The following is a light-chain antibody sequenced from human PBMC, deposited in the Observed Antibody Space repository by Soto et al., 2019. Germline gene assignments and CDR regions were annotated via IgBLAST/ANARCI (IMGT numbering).Light chain of an antibody. CDR1: SGDVGGYNY. Sequence: QSVLAQPASVSGSPGQSITISCTGTSGDVGGYNYVSWYQQYPGKAPKLMIYEVSNRPSGVSNRFSGSKSGNTASLTISGLQAEDEADYYCSSYTRSNTFIFGTGTKVTVL. V-gene: IGLV2-14*01. CDR2: EVS. CDR3: SSYTRSNTFI. J-gene: IGLJ1*01.